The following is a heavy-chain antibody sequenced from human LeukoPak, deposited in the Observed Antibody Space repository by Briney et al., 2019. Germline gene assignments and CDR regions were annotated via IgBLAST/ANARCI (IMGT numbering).Heavy chain of an antibody. CDR3: SRDRPYGGLNGFDY. CDR2: IYTDGRT. V-gene: IGHV3-53*01. Sequence: PGGSLRLSCVASGFSVSNDYMSWVRQAPGKGLEWVSVIYTDGRTFYADSVRGRLSISRDNPKNTLYLQMNSLRVDGTAIYYCSRDRPYGGLNGFDYWGQGTLVTVTS. D-gene: IGHD4/OR15-4a*01. CDR1: GFSVSNDY. J-gene: IGHJ4*02.